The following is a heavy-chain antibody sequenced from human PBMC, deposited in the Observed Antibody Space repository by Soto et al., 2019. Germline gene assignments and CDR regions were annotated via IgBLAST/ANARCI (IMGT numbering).Heavy chain of an antibody. CDR3: ARPSYYGSGTGVDY. V-gene: IGHV3-53*02. CDR2: IYSGGST. J-gene: IGHJ4*02. Sequence: EVQLVETGGGLIQPGGSLRLSCAASGFIVSSNSMSWVRQAPGKGLVWVSIIYSGGSTYYADSVKGRFTISRDNSKNTLYLQMNSLRAEDTAVYYCARPSYYGSGTGVDYWGQGTLVTVSS. D-gene: IGHD3-10*01. CDR1: GFIVSSNS.